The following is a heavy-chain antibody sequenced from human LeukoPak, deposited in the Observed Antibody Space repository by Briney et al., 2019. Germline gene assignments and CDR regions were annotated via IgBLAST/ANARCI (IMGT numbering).Heavy chain of an antibody. J-gene: IGHJ4*02. CDR1: GFTFSDYY. Sequence: TGGSLRLSCAASGFTFSDYYMSRIRQAPGKGLEWVSYISRSGSTIYYADSVKGRFTISRDNAKNSLFLQMNSLGAEDTAVYYCARDTSSWFPDYWGQGTLVTVSS. V-gene: IGHV3-11*01. CDR2: ISRSGSTI. D-gene: IGHD6-13*01. CDR3: ARDTSSWFPDY.